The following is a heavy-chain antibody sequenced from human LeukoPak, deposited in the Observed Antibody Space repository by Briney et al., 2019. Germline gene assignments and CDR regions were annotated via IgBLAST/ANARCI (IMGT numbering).Heavy chain of an antibody. V-gene: IGHV4-34*01. CDR1: GGSFSGYY. Sequence: SETLSLTCAVYGGSFSGYYWSWIRQPPGKGLEWIGEINHSGSTNYNPSLKSRVTISVDTSKNQFSLKLSSVTAADTAVYYCASLRSAPYWGQGTLVTVSS. D-gene: IGHD4-17*01. CDR3: ASLRSAPY. CDR2: INHSGST. J-gene: IGHJ4*02.